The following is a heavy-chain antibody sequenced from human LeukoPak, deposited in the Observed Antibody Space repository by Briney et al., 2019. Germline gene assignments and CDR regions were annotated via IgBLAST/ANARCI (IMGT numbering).Heavy chain of an antibody. CDR1: GFTFSRYG. V-gene: IGHV3-33*01. Sequence: GGSLRLSCAASGFTFSRYGVHWVRQAPGKALEWVAVILNDGSQEKYADSVKGRFTISRDNSKNTLFLQMNSLRAEDTAVYYCARDDALGDNALDIWGQGTMVTVSS. CDR2: ILNDGSQE. D-gene: IGHD3-16*01. J-gene: IGHJ3*02. CDR3: ARDDALGDNALDI.